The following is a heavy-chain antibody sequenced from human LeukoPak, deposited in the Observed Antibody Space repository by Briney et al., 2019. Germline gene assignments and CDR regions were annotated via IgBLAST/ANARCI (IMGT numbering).Heavy chain of an antibody. Sequence: PSETLSLTCTVSGYSISSGYYWGWIRQPPGKGLEWIGSIYHSGSTYYNPSLKSRVTISVGTSKNQFSLKLSSVTAADTAVYYCARVDWLANHYYYMDVWGKGTTVTVSS. D-gene: IGHD2-21*01. CDR2: IYHSGST. V-gene: IGHV4-38-2*02. CDR1: GYSISSGYY. CDR3: ARVDWLANHYYYMDV. J-gene: IGHJ6*03.